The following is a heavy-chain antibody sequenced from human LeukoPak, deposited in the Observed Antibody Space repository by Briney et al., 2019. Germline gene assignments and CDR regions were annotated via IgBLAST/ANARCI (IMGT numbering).Heavy chain of an antibody. CDR1: GFTFDDYA. CDR2: ISWNSGSI. CDR3: ARDGTPIHGSGWVYMDV. J-gene: IGHJ6*04. Sequence: GRSLRLSCAASGFTFDDYAMHWVRQAPGKGLEWVSGISWNSGSIAYADSVEGRFTISRDNAKNSLYLQMNSLGAEDTAVYYCARDGTPIHGSGWVYMDVWGKGTTVTISS. V-gene: IGHV3-9*01. D-gene: IGHD6-25*01.